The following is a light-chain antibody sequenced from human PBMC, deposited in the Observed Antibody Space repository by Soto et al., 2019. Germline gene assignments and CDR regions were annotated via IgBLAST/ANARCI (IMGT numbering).Light chain of an antibody. CDR2: DAS. J-gene: IGKJ4*01. CDR3: QQRSNWPLT. CDR1: QSVSRY. V-gene: IGKV3-11*01. Sequence: EIVLTQSPATLSLSPGERATLSCRASQSVSRYLAWCQQKPGQAPRLLIYDASNRATGIPARFSGSGSGTDFSLTISSLEPEDFAVYYCQQRSNWPLTFGGGTKVDIK.